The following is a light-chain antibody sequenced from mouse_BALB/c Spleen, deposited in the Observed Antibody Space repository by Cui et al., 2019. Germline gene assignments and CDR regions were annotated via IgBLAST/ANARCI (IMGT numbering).Light chain of an antibody. CDR1: SSVSY. CDR3: QQWSSNPLT. CDR2: LTA. V-gene: IGKV4-68*01. J-gene: IGKJ5*01. Sequence: QIVLTQSPAPMSASTGEKVTMTCSASSSVSYMYWYQQKPRSSPKPWIYLTAKLASGVPARFSGSGSGTSYSLTISSMEAEDAATYYCQQWSSNPLTFGAGTKLELK.